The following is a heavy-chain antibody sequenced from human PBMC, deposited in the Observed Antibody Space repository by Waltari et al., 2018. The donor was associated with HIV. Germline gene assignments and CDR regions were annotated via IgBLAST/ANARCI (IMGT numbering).Heavy chain of an antibody. CDR1: AGAFSSYT. J-gene: IGHJ4*02. V-gene: IGHV1-69*08. CDR3: ASARETMGVDFDS. Sequence: QVQLVQSGAEVKKPGSSVKVPCKASAGAFSSYTTNWVRKAPGQGLEWLGRIIPMSNTPNNAQKFQGRVTITADKSTSTAYMELTSLRSDDTAVYYCASARETMGVDFDSWGLGTLVTVSS. D-gene: IGHD3-16*01. CDR2: IIPMSNTP.